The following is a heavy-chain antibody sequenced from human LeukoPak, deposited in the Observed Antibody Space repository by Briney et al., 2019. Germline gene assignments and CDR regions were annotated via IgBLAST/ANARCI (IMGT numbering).Heavy chain of an antibody. CDR1: GYTFTGYY. Sequence: GASVKVSCKASGYTFTGYYMHWVRQAPGQGLEWMGWINPNSGGTNYAQKFQGRVTVTRDTSISTAYMDLSRLRSDDTAVYYCARDSRIMITFGGVIVPHDHYFYMDVWGKGTTVTVSS. V-gene: IGHV1-2*02. J-gene: IGHJ6*03. D-gene: IGHD3-16*02. CDR2: INPNSGGT. CDR3: ARDSRIMITFGGVIVPHDHYFYMDV.